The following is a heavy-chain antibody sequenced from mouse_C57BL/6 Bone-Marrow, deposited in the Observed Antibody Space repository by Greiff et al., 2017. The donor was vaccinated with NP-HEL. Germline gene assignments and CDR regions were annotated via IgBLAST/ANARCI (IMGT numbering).Heavy chain of an antibody. CDR2: ISNGGGST. CDR3: ARRANWDLDY. V-gene: IGHV5-12*01. J-gene: IGHJ2*01. D-gene: IGHD4-1*01. CDR1: GFTFSDYY. Sequence: EVKLEESGGGLVQPGGSLKLSCAASGFTFSDYYMYWVRQTPEKRLEWVAYISNGGGSTYYPDTVKGRFTISRDNAKNTLYLQMSRLKSEDTAMYYCARRANWDLDYWGQGTTLTVSS.